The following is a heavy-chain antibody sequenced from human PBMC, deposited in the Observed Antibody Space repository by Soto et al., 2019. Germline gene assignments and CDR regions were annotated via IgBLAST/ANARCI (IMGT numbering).Heavy chain of an antibody. Sequence: GGSLRLSCAASGFTFGSYAVSWVRQAPGKGLEWVSAISGSGGSTYYAVSVKSRITINPDTSKNQFSLQLNSVTPEDTAVYYCARDRGPGLGKYLSYYGMDVWGQGTTVTVSS. J-gene: IGHJ6*02. D-gene: IGHD7-27*01. V-gene: IGHV3-23*01. CDR1: GFTFGSYA. CDR3: ARDRGPGLGKYLSYYGMDV. CDR2: ISGSGGST.